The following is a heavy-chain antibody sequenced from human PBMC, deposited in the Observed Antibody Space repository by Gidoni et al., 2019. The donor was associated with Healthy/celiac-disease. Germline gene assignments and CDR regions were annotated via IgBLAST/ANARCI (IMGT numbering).Heavy chain of an antibody. J-gene: IGHJ4*02. D-gene: IGHD6-13*01. Sequence: EVQLVESGGGVVRPGGSRRLSCAASGCTFVDLGMSWVRQATGKGRGWGSGINWNGGSTGYADSVKGRFTISRDNAKNSLYLQMNSLRAEDTALYYCARDGSSWYYFDYWGQGTLVTVSS. V-gene: IGHV3-20*04. CDR3: ARDGSSWYYFDY. CDR1: GCTFVDLG. CDR2: INWNGGST.